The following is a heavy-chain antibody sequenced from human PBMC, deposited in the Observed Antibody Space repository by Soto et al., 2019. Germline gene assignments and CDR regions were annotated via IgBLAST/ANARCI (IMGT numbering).Heavy chain of an antibody. V-gene: IGHV1-18*01. Sequence: QVQLVQSGAEVKKPGASVKVSCKASGYTFTSYXXXXXXXXXXXXLEWMGWISAYNGNTNYAQKLQGRVTMTTDTXXXXXXXXXXXXXXXXXXXXXXXXXXXXXXXXDYWGQGTLVTVSS. CDR2: ISAYNGNT. J-gene: IGHJ4*02. CDR1: GYTFTSYX. CDR3: XXXXXXXXXXDY.